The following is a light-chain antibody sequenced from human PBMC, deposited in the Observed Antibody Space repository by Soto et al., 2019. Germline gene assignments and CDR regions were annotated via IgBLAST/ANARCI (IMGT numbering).Light chain of an antibody. J-gene: IGKJ5*01. CDR2: DAS. V-gene: IGKV3-11*01. Sequence: EIVLTQSPATLSLSPGERATLSCRASQSVSSYLAWYQQKPGQAPRLLIYDASNRATGIPARFSGSGSGTHSTPTISSLEPKDFAVFYCQQRSNWPPPITFGQGTRLEIK. CDR3: QQRSNWPPPIT. CDR1: QSVSSY.